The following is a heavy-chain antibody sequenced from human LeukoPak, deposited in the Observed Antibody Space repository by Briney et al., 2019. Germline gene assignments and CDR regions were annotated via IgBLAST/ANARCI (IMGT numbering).Heavy chain of an antibody. J-gene: IGHJ4*02. CDR1: GGSISSYY. CDR3: ARGYRNREWLVGY. Sequence: PAETLSLTCTVSGGSISSYYWSWIRQPPGKGLEWIGYIYYSGSTNYNPSLQSRISVSVDTSKSQFSLNLTSVTAADTAVYYCARGYRNREWLVGYWGRGTLVTVSS. CDR2: IYYSGST. D-gene: IGHD6-19*01. V-gene: IGHV4-59*01.